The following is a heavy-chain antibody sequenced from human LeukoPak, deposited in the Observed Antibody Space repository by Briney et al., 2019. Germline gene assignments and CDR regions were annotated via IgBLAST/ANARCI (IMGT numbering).Heavy chain of an antibody. CDR1: GGSINSYY. J-gene: IGHJ5*02. CDR2: MYNSGLT. V-gene: IGHV4-59*08. CDR3: ARLHYGDPTSWFDP. D-gene: IGHD2-21*02. Sequence: PSETLPLTCTVSGGSINSYYWSWIRQPPGKGLEWIGYMYNSGLTNYNPSLKSRVTISVDTSKNQFSLKLSSVTAADTAVYYCARLHYGDPTSWFDPWGQGTLVTVSS.